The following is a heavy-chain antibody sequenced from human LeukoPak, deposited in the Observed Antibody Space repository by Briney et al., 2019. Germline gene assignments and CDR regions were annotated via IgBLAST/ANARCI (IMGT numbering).Heavy chain of an antibody. Sequence: GGSRRLSCAASGFTFSSFAMHWGRQALGKGLEWGAVISYDGSNKYYADSVKGRFTISRDNSKNTLYLQMNSLRAEDTAVYYCARDAEFGEYYYYYMDVWGKGTTVTVSS. CDR3: ARDAEFGEYYYYYMDV. D-gene: IGHD3-16*01. CDR2: ISYDGSNK. V-gene: IGHV3-30*01. J-gene: IGHJ6*03. CDR1: GFTFSSFA.